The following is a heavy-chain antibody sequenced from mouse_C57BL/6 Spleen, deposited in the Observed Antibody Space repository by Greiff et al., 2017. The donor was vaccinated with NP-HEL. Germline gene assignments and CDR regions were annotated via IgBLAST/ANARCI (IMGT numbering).Heavy chain of an antibody. CDR1: GYTFTSYG. Sequence: VQLQQSGAELARPGASVKLSCKASGYTFTSYGISWVKQRPGQGLEWIGEIYPRSGNTYYNEKFKGKATLTADKSSSTAYMELRSLTSEDSAVYFCASWDYYGSSGYWGQGTTLTVSS. CDR3: ASWDYYGSSGY. J-gene: IGHJ2*01. D-gene: IGHD1-1*01. V-gene: IGHV1-81*01. CDR2: IYPRSGNT.